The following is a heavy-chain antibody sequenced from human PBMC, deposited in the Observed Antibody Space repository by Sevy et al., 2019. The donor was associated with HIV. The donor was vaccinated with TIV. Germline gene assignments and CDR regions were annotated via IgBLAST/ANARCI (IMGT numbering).Heavy chain of an antibody. J-gene: IGHJ4*02. D-gene: IGHD2-15*01. CDR2: ISYDGSNK. CDR3: ARDQGAVVIVAATLFEY. Sequence: GGSLRLSCAASGFTFSSYAMHWVRQAPGRGLEWVAVISYDGSNKYYADSVKGRFTISRDNSKNTLYLEMNSLRTEDTAVYYCARDQGAVVIVAATLFEYWGQRTLVTVSS. CDR1: GFTFSSYA. V-gene: IGHV3-30*04.